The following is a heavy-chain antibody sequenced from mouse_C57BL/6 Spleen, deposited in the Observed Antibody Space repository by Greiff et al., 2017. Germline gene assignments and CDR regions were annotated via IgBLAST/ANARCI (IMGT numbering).Heavy chain of an antibody. CDR3: ARSSYGYDVGAMDY. V-gene: IGHV1-50*01. J-gene: IGHJ4*01. Sequence: QVQLQQPGAELVKPGASVKLSCKASGYTFTSYWMQWVKQRPGQGLEWIGEIDPSDRYTNYNQKFKGKATLTVDTSSSTAYMQLSSLTSEDSAVYYCARSSYGYDVGAMDYWGQGTSVTVSS. CDR1: GYTFTSYW. D-gene: IGHD2-2*01. CDR2: IDPSDRYT.